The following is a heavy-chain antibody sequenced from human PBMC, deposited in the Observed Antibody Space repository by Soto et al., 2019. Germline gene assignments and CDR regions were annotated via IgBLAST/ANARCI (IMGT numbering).Heavy chain of an antibody. D-gene: IGHD6-19*01. Sequence: EVQLVESGGGLVKPGGSLRLSCAASGFTFSSCSMNWVRQAPGKGLEWVSSISGDSNYIYDADSVKGRFTISRDNAKNSQYLHIHSLRAEDPAVYYCARVPYGSGSAWYFDRWGRGTLVTVSS. CDR2: ISGDSNYI. CDR1: GFTFSSCS. V-gene: IGHV3-21*01. J-gene: IGHJ2*01. CDR3: ARVPYGSGSAWYFDR.